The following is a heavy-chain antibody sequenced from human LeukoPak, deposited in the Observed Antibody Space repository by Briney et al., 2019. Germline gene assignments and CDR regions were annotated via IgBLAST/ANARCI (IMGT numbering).Heavy chain of an antibody. CDR2: ISGSGLST. J-gene: IGHJ4*02. CDR3: TKHDSGYFRTHVS. D-gene: IGHD3-22*01. Sequence: GGSLRLSCAASGFTFSSHPMSWVRQAPGKGLEWVSAISGSGLSTFYADSVKGRFTISRDNYENTVYLQMSSLTAETTAVYFCTKHDSGYFRTHVSRGEGALVSASS. CDR1: GFTFSSHP. V-gene: IGHV3-23*01.